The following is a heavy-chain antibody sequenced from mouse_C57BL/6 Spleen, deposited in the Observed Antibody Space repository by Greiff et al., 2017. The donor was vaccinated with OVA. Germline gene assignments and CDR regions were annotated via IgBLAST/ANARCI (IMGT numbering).Heavy chain of an antibody. D-gene: IGHD1-1*01. J-gene: IGHJ2*01. Sequence: QVHVKQPGAELVKPGASVKMSCKASGYTFTSYWITWVKQRPGQGLEWIGDIYPGSGSTNYNEKFKSKATLTVDTSSSTAYMQLSSLTSEDSAVYYCARWYYGSSYFDYWGQGTTLTVSS. CDR1: GYTFTSYW. CDR3: ARWYYGSSYFDY. CDR2: IYPGSGST. V-gene: IGHV1-55*01.